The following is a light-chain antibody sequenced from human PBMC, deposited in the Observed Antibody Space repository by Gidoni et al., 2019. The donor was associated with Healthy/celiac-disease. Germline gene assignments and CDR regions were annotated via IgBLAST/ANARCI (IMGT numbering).Light chain of an antibody. CDR1: QSDSSN. J-gene: IGKJ2*01. CDR3: QQYNNWPPYT. Sequence: EIVMTQSPATLSVSPGERATLSCRARQSDSSNLAWYQQKPGQAPRLLIYGASTRATGIPARISGSGSGTEFSLTISSLQSEDVAVYYCQQYNNWPPYTFGQGTKLEIK. CDR2: GAS. V-gene: IGKV3-15*01.